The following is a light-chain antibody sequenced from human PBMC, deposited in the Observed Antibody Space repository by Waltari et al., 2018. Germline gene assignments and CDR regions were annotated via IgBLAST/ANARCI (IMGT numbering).Light chain of an antibody. CDR3: QQRSNWPRT. CDR1: QSVSSY. J-gene: IGKJ2*01. CDR2: DAS. V-gene: IGKV3-11*01. Sequence: EIVLTQSPATLSLSPGERATLSCRASQSVSSYLAWYQQKPGQAPRLLIYDASNRATGIPARFSGSGSVTDFTLTISSRGPEDFAVYYCQQRSNWPRTVGQGTKLESK.